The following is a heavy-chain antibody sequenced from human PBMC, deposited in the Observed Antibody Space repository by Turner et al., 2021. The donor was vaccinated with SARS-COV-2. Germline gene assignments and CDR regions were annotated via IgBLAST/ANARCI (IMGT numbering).Heavy chain of an antibody. D-gene: IGHD3-22*01. CDR2: IIPIFGTA. Sequence: QVQLLQSGADVKKPGSSVKVSCKASGGTLISYAITWVRQAPGQGLEWMGGIIPIFGTANYAQKFQGRVTITADDSTSTAYMELSSLRSEDTAVYYCARISAYDSSGYYFDYWGQGTLVTVSS. V-gene: IGHV1-69*01. CDR1: GGTLISYA. CDR3: ARISAYDSSGYYFDY. J-gene: IGHJ4*02.